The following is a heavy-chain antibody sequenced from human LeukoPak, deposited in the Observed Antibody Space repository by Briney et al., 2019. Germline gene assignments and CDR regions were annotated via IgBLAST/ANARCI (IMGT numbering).Heavy chain of an antibody. Sequence: ASVKVSCKASGYTFTGYYMHWVRQAPGQGLEWMGWINPNSGGTNYAQKFQGRVTMTRDTSISTAYMELSRLRSDDTAVYYCARRSTYYYDSSGEFDYWGQGTLVTVSS. CDR1: GYTFTGYY. D-gene: IGHD3-22*01. J-gene: IGHJ4*02. V-gene: IGHV1-2*02. CDR2: INPNSGGT. CDR3: ARRSTYYYDSSGEFDY.